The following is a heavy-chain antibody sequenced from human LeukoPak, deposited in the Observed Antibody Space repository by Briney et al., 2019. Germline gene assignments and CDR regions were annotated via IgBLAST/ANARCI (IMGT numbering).Heavy chain of an antibody. J-gene: IGHJ4*02. CDR1: GDTFSSYA. CDR3: AREEGGYSYGSNFDY. CDR2: IIPISGTA. D-gene: IGHD5-18*01. Sequence: ASVTVSCKASGDTFSSYAISWVRQAPGQGLEWMGGIIPISGTANYAQKFQGRVTITADKSTSTAYMELSSLRSEDTAVYYCAREEGGYSYGSNFDYWGQGTLVTVSS. V-gene: IGHV1-69*06.